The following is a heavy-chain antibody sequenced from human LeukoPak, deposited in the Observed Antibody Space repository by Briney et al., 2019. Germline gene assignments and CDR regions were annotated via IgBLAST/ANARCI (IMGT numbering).Heavy chain of an antibody. CDR2: IKSKIDGTI. D-gene: IGHD3-3*01. J-gene: IGHJ5*02. Sequence: GGSLRLSCAASGFTFTDAWMTWVRQAPGKGLEWVGRIKSKIDGTIDYAAPVKGRFTISRDASKNTVYLQMNTLKTDDTAVYYCAWSGFNWFGTWGQGTLVTVSS. CDR1: GFTFTDAW. CDR3: AWSGFNWFGT. V-gene: IGHV3-15*01.